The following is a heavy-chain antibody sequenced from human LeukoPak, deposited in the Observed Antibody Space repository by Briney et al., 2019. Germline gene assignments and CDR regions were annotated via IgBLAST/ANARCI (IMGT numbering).Heavy chain of an antibody. D-gene: IGHD2-15*01. CDR2: ISGSGGST. Sequence: GGSLRLSCAASGFTFSSYAMSWVRQAPGKRLEWVSAISGSGGSTYYADSVKGRFTISRDNSRNTLDVQMNSLRVEDTAVYYCAIQTVASIVPFPFDYWGQGTLVTVSS. CDR3: AIQTVASIVPFPFDY. V-gene: IGHV3-23*01. J-gene: IGHJ4*02. CDR1: GFTFSSYA.